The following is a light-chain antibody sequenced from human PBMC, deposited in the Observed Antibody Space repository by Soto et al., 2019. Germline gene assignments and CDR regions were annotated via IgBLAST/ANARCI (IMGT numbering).Light chain of an antibody. Sequence: DIVMTQSPDTLAVSLGERATINCKSSQSVLYSSNNKNSFAWYQQKPGQPPKLLIYWASTRESGVPDRFSGSGSGTDFTLTISSLQAEDVAAYYCQQHYSAPQTFGQGTKVEIK. J-gene: IGKJ1*01. CDR2: WAS. V-gene: IGKV4-1*01. CDR1: QSVLYSSNNKNS. CDR3: QQHYSAPQT.